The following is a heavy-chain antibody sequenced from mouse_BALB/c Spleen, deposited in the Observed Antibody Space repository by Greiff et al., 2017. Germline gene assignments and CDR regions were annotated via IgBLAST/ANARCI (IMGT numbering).Heavy chain of an antibody. J-gene: IGHJ4*01. D-gene: IGHD1-2*01. CDR1: GFSLTSYG. Sequence: VKLVESGPDLVAPSQSLSITCTVSGFSLTSYGVHWVRQPPGKGLEWLVVIWSDGSTTYNSALKSRLCISKDNSKSQVFLKMNSLQTDDTAMYYCARHAITTATYAMDYWGQGTAGTVSA. CDR3: ARHAITTATYAMDY. V-gene: IGHV2-6-2*01. CDR2: IWSDGST.